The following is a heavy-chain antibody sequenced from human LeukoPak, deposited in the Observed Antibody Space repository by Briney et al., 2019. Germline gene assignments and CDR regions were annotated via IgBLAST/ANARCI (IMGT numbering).Heavy chain of an antibody. CDR1: GYTFTGYF. CDR2: LNPNSGGT. CDR3: ATEHRHCASTSCYGGY. D-gene: IGHD2-2*01. Sequence: ASVKVSCKASGYTFTGYFMHWVRQAPGQGLEWMGWLNPNSGGTNYAQRFQGRVTMTRDTSISTAYMELSNLRSDDTAVYYCATEHRHCASTSCYGGYWGQGTLVTVSS. J-gene: IGHJ4*02. V-gene: IGHV1-2*02.